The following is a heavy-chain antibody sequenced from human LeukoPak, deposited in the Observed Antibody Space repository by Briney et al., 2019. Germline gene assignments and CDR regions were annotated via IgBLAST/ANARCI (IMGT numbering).Heavy chain of an antibody. D-gene: IGHD2-2*01. CDR1: GFTSSIYE. V-gene: IGHV3-48*03. CDR2: IICSGRTT. Sequence: PAGSLRLSCAASGFTSSIYEMDWVRQAPGKGLEWVSYIICSGRTTYYADSVKGRFTISRDNAKSSVYLQMSSLRAEDTAVYYCARDGTVEIPAAIIFDYWGQGTLVTVSS. J-gene: IGHJ4*02. CDR3: ARDGTVEIPAAIIFDY.